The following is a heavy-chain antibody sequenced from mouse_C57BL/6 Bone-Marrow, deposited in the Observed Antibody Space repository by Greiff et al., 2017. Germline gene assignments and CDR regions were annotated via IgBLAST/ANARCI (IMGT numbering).Heavy chain of an antibody. CDR1: GYTFTSYW. J-gene: IGHJ1*03. V-gene: IGHV1-55*01. CDR3: ARPYSSNYWYFDV. CDR2: IYPGSGST. Sequence: QVQLQQPGAELVKPGASVKMSCKASGYTFTSYWITWVKQRPGQGLEWIGDIYPGSGSTNYNAQFKSKATLTVDTSSSTAYMQLSTLTSEDSAVYSSARPYSSNYWYFDVWGTGTTVTVSS. D-gene: IGHD2-5*01.